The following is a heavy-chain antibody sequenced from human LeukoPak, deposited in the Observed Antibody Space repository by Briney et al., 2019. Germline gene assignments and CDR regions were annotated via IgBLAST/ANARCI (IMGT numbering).Heavy chain of an antibody. J-gene: IGHJ4*02. CDR1: GFTFSDYY. Sequence: PGGSLRLSCAASGFTFSDYYMNWIRQAPGKGLEWVSYISSSGGTIYYADSVKGRFTISRDNAKNSLYLQMNSLRAEDAAVYYCAIPQGYYYDSSGYPWWGQGTLVTVSS. D-gene: IGHD3-22*01. V-gene: IGHV3-11*01. CDR2: ISSSGGTI. CDR3: AIPQGYYYDSSGYPW.